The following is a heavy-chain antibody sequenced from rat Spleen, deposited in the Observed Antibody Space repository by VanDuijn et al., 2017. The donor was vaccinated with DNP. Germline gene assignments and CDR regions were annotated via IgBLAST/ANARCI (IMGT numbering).Heavy chain of an antibody. CDR1: GFSFRNYY. CDR3: ARSLATVAPTGAMDA. D-gene: IGHD1-3*01. Sequence: VQLVESGGGLVQPGRSLKLSCAASGFSFRNYYMAWVRQPPGKGLEWMGRIQSGGNTDYNSALKSRLSISRDTSKSQVSLKMNSVQTEDTAMYFCARSLATVAPTGAMDAWGQGTSVTVSS. V-gene: IGHV2-27*01. J-gene: IGHJ4*01. CDR2: IQSGGNT.